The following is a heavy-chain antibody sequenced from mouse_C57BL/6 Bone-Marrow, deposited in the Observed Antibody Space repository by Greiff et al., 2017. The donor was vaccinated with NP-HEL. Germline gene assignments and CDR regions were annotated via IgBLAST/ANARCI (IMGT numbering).Heavy chain of an antibody. D-gene: IGHD1-1*01. CDR1: GFSLTSYG. CDR2: IWGVGST. J-gene: IGHJ1*03. V-gene: IGHV2-6*01. CDR3: ASRGFITTVVAHWYFDV. Sequence: VKLVESGPGLVAPSQSLSITCTVSGFSLTSYGVDWVRQSPGKGLEWLGVIWGVGSTNYNSALKSRLSISKDNSKSQVFLKMNSLQTDDTAMYYCASRGFITTVVAHWYFDVWGTGTTVTVSS.